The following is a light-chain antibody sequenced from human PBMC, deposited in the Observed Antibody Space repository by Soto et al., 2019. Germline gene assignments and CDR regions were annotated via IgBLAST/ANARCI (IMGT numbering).Light chain of an antibody. CDR3: RQYGSCPRS. J-gene: IGKJ1*01. Sequence: ELVLTRSPATMTPSVGARATXSCGARQSLTGNHLAWYEEEPGGAGRLLIIRAAARATGRGDGFGRGRSGTDFTLTTIRLVAAAYVVYYCRQYGSCPRSFGQGTK. CDR2: RAA. V-gene: IGKV3-20*01. CDR1: QSLTGNH.